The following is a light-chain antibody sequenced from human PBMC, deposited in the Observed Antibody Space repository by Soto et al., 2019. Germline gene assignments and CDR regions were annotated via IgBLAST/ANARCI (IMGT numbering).Light chain of an antibody. CDR3: HQSYSSWT. V-gene: IGKV1-39*01. Sequence: DIQMTQSPSSLSASVGDRVTITCRASQGISTFLNWYQQKAGLAPKLLIYAASSLQSGVPSRFSGSGSGTDFTLTISSLQPEDFGTFYCHQSYSSWTFGQGTKVDIK. J-gene: IGKJ1*01. CDR2: AAS. CDR1: QGISTF.